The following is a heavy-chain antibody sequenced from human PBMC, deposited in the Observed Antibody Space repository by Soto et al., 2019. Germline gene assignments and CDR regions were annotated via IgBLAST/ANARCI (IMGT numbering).Heavy chain of an antibody. J-gene: IGHJ3*02. D-gene: IGHD2-15*01. CDR1: GYTLTELS. V-gene: IGHV1-24*01. CDR3: ATDRSYCSGGSCYSHAFDI. CDR2: FDPEDGET. Sequence: QVQLVQSGAEVKKPGASVKVSCKVSGYTLTELSMHWVRQAPGKGLEWMGGFDPEDGETIYAQKFQGRVTMTEDTSTDTAYMELSSLRSEDTAVYYCATDRSYCSGGSCYSHAFDIWGQGTMVTVSS.